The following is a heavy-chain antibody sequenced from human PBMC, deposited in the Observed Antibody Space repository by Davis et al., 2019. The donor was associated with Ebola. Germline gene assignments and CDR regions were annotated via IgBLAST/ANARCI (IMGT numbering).Heavy chain of an antibody. CDR1: GYTFTSYY. CDR2: INPSGGST. J-gene: IGHJ6*02. CDR3: ARVRGIVVVVAATRDYYGMDV. Sequence: ASVKVSCKASGYTFTSYYMHWVRQAPGQGLEWMGIINPSGGSTSYAQKFQGRVTMTRDTSTSTVYMELSSLRSEDTVVYYCARVRGIVVVVAATRDYYGMDVWGQGTTVTVSS. V-gene: IGHV1-46*01. D-gene: IGHD2-15*01.